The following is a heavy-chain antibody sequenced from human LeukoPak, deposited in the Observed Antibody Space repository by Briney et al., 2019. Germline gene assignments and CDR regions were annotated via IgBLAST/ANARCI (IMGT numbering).Heavy chain of an antibody. CDR2: IYTSGST. Sequence: SETLSLTCTVSGGSISSYYWSWIRQPAGKGLEWIGRIYTSGSTYYNPSLKSRVTISVDTSKNQLSLKLSSVTAADTAVYYCASLTVTGSPDYWGQGTLVTVSS. V-gene: IGHV4-4*07. CDR1: GGSISSYY. D-gene: IGHD4-17*01. J-gene: IGHJ4*02. CDR3: ASLTVTGSPDY.